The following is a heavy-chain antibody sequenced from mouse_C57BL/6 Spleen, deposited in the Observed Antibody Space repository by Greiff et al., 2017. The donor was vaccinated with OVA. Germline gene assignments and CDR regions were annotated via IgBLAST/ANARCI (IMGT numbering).Heavy chain of an antibody. Sequence: VQLKQSGPGLAKPSQTLSLTCSVTGYSITSDYWNWIRKFPGNKLEYMGYISYSGSTYYNPSLKSRISITRDTSKNQYYLQLNSVTTEDTATYYCARYNYGSSYRNYFDYWGQGTTLTVSS. D-gene: IGHD1-1*01. CDR2: ISYSGST. J-gene: IGHJ2*01. V-gene: IGHV3-8*01. CDR1: GYSITSDY. CDR3: ARYNYGSSYRNYFDY.